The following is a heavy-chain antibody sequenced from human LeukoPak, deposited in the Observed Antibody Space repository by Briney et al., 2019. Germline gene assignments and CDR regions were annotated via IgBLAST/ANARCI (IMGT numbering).Heavy chain of an antibody. CDR3: AREAYSDSSGSATPY. V-gene: IGHV1-2*02. Sequence: ASVNVSCKASGYTFTDYYMHWVRQAPGQGLEWMGWINPNSGDTNYAQKFQGRVTMTRDTSISTAYMELSRLRSDDTAVYYCAREAYSDSSGSATPYWGQGTLVTVSS. J-gene: IGHJ4*02. D-gene: IGHD3-22*01. CDR1: GYTFTDYY. CDR2: INPNSGDT.